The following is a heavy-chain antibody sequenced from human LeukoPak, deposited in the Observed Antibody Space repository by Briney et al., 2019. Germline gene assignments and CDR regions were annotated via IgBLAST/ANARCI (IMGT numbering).Heavy chain of an antibody. V-gene: IGHV3-48*03. CDR1: GFTFSSYE. CDR3: AKVASYYDSSGYIDY. J-gene: IGHJ4*02. CDR2: ISSSGSTI. Sequence: PGGSLRLSCAASGFTFSSYEMNWVRQAPGKGLEWVSYISSSGSTIYYADSVKGRFTISRDNSKNSLYLQMNSLRAEDTALYYCAKVASYYDSSGYIDYWGQGTLVTVSS. D-gene: IGHD3-22*01.